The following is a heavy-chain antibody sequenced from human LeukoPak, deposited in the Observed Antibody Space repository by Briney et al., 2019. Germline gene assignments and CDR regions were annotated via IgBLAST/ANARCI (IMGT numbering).Heavy chain of an antibody. Sequence: SETLSLTCTVSGGSISSHHWSWVRQPAGKGLEWIGRIYSSGSSNYNPSLKSRVTMSVDTSRKQLSLQVRSVTAADTAVYYCARGGRSYDSHGKFDPWGQGTLVTVSS. V-gene: IGHV4-4*07. CDR1: GGSISSHH. CDR3: ARGGRSYDSHGKFDP. CDR2: IYSSGSS. D-gene: IGHD5-18*01. J-gene: IGHJ5*02.